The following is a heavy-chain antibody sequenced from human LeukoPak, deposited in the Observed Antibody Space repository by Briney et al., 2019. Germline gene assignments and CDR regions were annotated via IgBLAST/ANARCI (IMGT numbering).Heavy chain of an antibody. CDR3: ARGFVVGGYLAFGMDV. CDR1: GFTFSSYS. V-gene: IGHV3-21*01. Sequence: GGSLRLSCAASGFTFSSYSMNWVRQAPGKGLEWVSSISSSSSYIYYADSVKGRFTISRDNAKNSLYLQMNSLRDEDTAVYYCARGFVVGGYLAFGMDVWGQGTTVTVSS. CDR2: ISSSSSYI. D-gene: IGHD5-18*01. J-gene: IGHJ6*02.